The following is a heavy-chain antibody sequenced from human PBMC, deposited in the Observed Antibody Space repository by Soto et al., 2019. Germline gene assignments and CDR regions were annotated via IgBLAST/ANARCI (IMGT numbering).Heavy chain of an antibody. CDR1: GFTFSSYW. V-gene: IGHV3-7*03. Sequence: QPGGSLRLSCAASGFTFSSYWMSWVRQAPGKGLEWVANIKQDGSEKYYVDSVKGRFTISRDNAKNSLYLQMNSLRAEDTAVYYCARASLDGEWLLPHAFDIWGQGTMVTVSS. CDR2: IKQDGSEK. J-gene: IGHJ3*02. D-gene: IGHD3-3*01. CDR3: ARASLDGEWLLPHAFDI.